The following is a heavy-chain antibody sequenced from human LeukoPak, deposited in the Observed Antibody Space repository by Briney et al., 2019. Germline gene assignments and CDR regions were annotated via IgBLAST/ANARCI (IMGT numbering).Heavy chain of an antibody. J-gene: IGHJ4*02. CDR1: GFTVSSNY. CDR2: IYSGGST. CDR3: ARVYSYYDSSGYYLDY. Sequence: PGGSLRLSCAASGFTVSSNYMSWVRQAPGKGLEWVSVIYSGGSTYYADSVKGRFTISRDNSKNSLYLQMNSLRAEDTAVYYCARVYSYYDSSGYYLDYWGQGALVTVSS. V-gene: IGHV3-53*01. D-gene: IGHD3-22*01.